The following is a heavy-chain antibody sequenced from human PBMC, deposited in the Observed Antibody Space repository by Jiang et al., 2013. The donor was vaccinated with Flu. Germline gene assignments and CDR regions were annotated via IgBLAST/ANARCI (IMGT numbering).Heavy chain of an antibody. D-gene: IGHD3-22*01. J-gene: IGHJ3*02. CDR1: GGSISSYY. V-gene: IGHV4-59*08. CDR2: IYYSGST. Sequence: GSGLVKPSETLSLTCTVSGGSISSYYWSWIRQPPGKGLEWIGYIYYSGSTNYNPSLKSRVTISVDTSKNQFSLKLSSVTAADTAVYYCARHPMIDDAFDIWGQGTMVTVSS. CDR3: ARHPMIDDAFDI.